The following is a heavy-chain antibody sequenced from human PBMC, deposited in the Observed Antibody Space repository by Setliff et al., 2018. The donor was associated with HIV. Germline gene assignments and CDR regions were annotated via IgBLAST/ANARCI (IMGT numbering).Heavy chain of an antibody. CDR1: GFPFTTYS. D-gene: IGHD3-16*01. Sequence: GGSLRLSCAASGFPFTTYSMNWVRQAPGKGLEWIAYINGGGDPIWYADSVKGRFTISRDNAKNSLDLQMNSLRAEDTAVYYCARAGRRTGHSYTWFDPWGQGTLVTVSS. CDR2: INGGGDPI. CDR3: ARAGRRTGHSYTWFDP. V-gene: IGHV3-48*01. J-gene: IGHJ5*02.